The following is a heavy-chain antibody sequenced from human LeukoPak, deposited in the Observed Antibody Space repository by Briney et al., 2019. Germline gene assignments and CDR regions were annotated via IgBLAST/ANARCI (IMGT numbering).Heavy chain of an antibody. V-gene: IGHV1-18*01. CDR2: ISVYNGNT. CDR3: ARRYSSGWYDY. D-gene: IGHD6-19*01. CDR1: AHTFTSYA. J-gene: IGHJ4*02. Sequence: ASVKVSCKASAHTFTSYAISWMRQAPGQGLEWMGWISVYNGNTNYAQKFQGRVTMTTDTSTNTVYMELRSLRFDDTAVYYCARRYSSGWYDYWGQGTLVTVSS.